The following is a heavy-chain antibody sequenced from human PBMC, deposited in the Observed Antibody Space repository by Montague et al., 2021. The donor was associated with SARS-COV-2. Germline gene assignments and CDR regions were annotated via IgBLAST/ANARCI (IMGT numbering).Heavy chain of an antibody. V-gene: IGHV4-59*01. D-gene: IGHD2-8*01. J-gene: IGHJ6*02. Sequence: SETLSLTCSGSGGSMSSSTWFWIWHPRGTGLEWIGNDTYRGSTNYNLSLKSRVPVPVDRSKNQISLKLTPVTAADTAVYYCERLLRSCTNGVCRTYYYYALDVWGQGTTVTVSS. CDR1: GGSMSSST. CDR2: DTYRGST. CDR3: ERLLRSCTNGVCRTYYYYALDV.